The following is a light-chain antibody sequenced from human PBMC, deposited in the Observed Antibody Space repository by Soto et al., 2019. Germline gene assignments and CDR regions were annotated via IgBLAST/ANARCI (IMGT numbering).Light chain of an antibody. J-gene: IGKJ2*02. V-gene: IGKV1-16*02. CDR3: QQYHTYPCT. CDR2: AAS. CDR1: QGIASY. Sequence: DIQRTQSPSSLSASVGDRVTITCRASQGIASYLAWFQQRPGKAPKSLIYAASRLQSGVPSKFSGWGSGTNFTLTISTLQPEDFATYYCQQYHTYPCTFGQGTKVEIK.